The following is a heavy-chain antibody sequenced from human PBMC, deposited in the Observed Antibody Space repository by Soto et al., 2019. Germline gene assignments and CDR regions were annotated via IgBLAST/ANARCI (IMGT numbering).Heavy chain of an antibody. J-gene: IGHJ4*02. CDR1: GYKFTGDH. Sequence: ASVKVSCKASGYKFTGDHLHWVRQTPGLGLEWMGRINPNSGSTNYAQKFQGRVTLTRDTSTTTAYMELSILRSEDTAVYYCAREYYYGSGPWYWGQGTLVTVSS. CDR3: AREYYYGSGPWY. V-gene: IGHV1-2*02. D-gene: IGHD3-10*01. CDR2: INPNSGST.